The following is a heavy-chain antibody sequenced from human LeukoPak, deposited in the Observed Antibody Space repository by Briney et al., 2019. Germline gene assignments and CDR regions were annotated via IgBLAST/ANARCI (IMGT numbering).Heavy chain of an antibody. D-gene: IGHD3-22*01. V-gene: IGHV3-74*01. CDR3: ARHSDSPNYPDTDSFDL. Sequence: GGSLRLTCAASGFSFSNFWMHWVRQAPGKGLVCVSHISSDGSTTTYADSVKGRFTISRDNSENTLYLQMNSLRVGDTAVYYCARHSDSPNYPDTDSFDLWGQGTTVTVSS. CDR1: GFSFSNFW. J-gene: IGHJ3*01. CDR2: ISSDGSTT.